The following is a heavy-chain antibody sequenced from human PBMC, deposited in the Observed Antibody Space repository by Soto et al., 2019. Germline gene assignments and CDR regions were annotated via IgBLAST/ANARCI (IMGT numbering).Heavy chain of an antibody. J-gene: IGHJ4*02. CDR3: ARGISLIVEVQRDAPDKYYFDS. CDR1: GGSFSGHF. D-gene: IGHD2-21*01. V-gene: IGHV4-34*01. CDR2: INHSGST. Sequence: SETLSLTCAVYGGSFSGHFWSWIRQPPGKGLEWIGEINHSGSTNFNPSLKSRVTKSVDTSKNQFSLKVNSLTAADTAVYYCARGISLIVEVQRDAPDKYYFDSWGQGTVVTV.